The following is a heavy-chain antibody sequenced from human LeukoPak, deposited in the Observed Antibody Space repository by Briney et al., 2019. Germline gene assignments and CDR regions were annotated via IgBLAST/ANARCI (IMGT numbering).Heavy chain of an antibody. Sequence: GESLKISCKGSGYSFTSYWIGWVRQMPGKGLEWMGIIYPGDSDTRYSPSFQGQVTISADKSISTAYLQWSSLKASDTAMYYCARQGTDYYDSSPAGFDPWGQGTLVTVSS. J-gene: IGHJ5*02. CDR2: IYPGDSDT. V-gene: IGHV5-51*01. CDR3: ARQGTDYYDSSPAGFDP. D-gene: IGHD3-22*01. CDR1: GYSFTSYW.